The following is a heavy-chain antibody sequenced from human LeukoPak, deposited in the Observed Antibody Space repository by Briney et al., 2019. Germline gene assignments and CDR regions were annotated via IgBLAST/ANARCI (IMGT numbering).Heavy chain of an antibody. CDR1: GGSFSGYY. Sequence: PSETLSLTCAVYGGSFSGYYWSWIRQPPGKGLEWIGEITHSGYTNYNPSPKSRVTISVDTSKNQFSLSLSSVTAADTAMYYCARITWDGGDDAFDVWGQGTMVTVSS. V-gene: IGHV4-34*01. J-gene: IGHJ3*01. CDR2: ITHSGYT. CDR3: ARITWDGGDDAFDV. D-gene: IGHD2-21*01.